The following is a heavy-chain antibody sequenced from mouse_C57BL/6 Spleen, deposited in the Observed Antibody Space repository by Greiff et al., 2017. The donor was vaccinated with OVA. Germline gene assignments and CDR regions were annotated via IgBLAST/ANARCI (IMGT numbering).Heavy chain of an antibody. J-gene: IGHJ4*01. CDR2: INPSNGGT. CDR3: ARGYYGNCFYAMGD. D-gene: IGHD2-1*01. CDR1: GYTFTSYW. Sequence: QVQLQQSGTELVKPGASVKLSCKASGYTFTSYWMHWVKQRPGQGLEWIGNINPSNGGTNYNEKFKSKATLPADKSSRTAYMQLSSLTSEDSVVYYCARGYYGNCFYAMGDWGQGTSVTVSS. V-gene: IGHV1-53*01.